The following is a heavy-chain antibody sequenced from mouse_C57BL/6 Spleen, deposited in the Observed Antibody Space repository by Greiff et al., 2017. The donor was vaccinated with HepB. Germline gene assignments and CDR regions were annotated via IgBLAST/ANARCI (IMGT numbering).Heavy chain of an antibody. CDR3: ARSPDSSGYSWFAY. CDR1: GYAFSSSW. Sequence: VQLQQSGPELVKPGASVKISCKASGYAFSSSWMNWVKQRPGKGLEWIGRIYPGDGDTNYNGKFKGKATLTADKSSSTAYMQLSSLTSEDSAVYFCARSPDSSGYSWFAYWGQGTLVTVSA. V-gene: IGHV1-82*01. CDR2: IYPGDGDT. J-gene: IGHJ3*01. D-gene: IGHD3-2*02.